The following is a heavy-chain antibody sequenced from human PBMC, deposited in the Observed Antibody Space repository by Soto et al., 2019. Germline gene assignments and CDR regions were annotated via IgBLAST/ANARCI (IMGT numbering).Heavy chain of an antibody. V-gene: IGHV3-64D*06. Sequence: GGSLRLSCSASVFTFSSYAMHWVRQAPGKGLEYVSGIRGNGDPPFYADSVKGRFTISRDNSKNTLYLQMSSLSADDTAVYYCVKSRGGNNFDFFDWGQGALVTVS. CDR1: VFTFSSYA. CDR3: VKSRGGNNFDFFD. CDR2: IRGNGDPP. D-gene: IGHD5-12*01. J-gene: IGHJ4*02.